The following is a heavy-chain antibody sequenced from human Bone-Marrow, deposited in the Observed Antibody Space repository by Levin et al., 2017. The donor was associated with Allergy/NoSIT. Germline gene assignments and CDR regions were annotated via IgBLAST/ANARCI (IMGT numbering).Heavy chain of an antibody. Sequence: ASVKVSCKASGGSLNNYAISWVRQAPGQGLEWMGGIIPSFGATNYAQTFQDRVTITADESTNRAYMELRGLRSEDTAVYYCARGVRFLEWLSNPRHYCYYGMDGRGQGTTVTVSS. CDR3: ARGVRFLEWLSNPRHYCYYGMDG. CDR2: IIPSFGAT. J-gene: IGHJ6*02. V-gene: IGHV1-69*13. CDR1: GGSLNNYA. D-gene: IGHD3-3*01.